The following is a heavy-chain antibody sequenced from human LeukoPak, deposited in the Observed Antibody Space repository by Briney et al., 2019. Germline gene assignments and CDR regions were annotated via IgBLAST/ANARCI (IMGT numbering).Heavy chain of an antibody. D-gene: IGHD5-12*01. CDR3: AKGAYDYIEVAYFDY. V-gene: IGHV3-23*01. Sequence: GGSLRLSCVASGFTFSDYYMSWVRQAPGKGLEWVSGIIGSGGSTYYADSVKGRFTISRDNSKNTLYLQVNSLTAEDTAVYYCAKGAYDYIEVAYFDYWGQGTLVTVSS. CDR2: IIGSGGST. J-gene: IGHJ4*02. CDR1: GFTFSDYY.